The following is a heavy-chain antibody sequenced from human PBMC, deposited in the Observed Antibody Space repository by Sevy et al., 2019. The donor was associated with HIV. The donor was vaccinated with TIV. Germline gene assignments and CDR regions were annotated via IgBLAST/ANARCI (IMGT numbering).Heavy chain of an antibody. Sequence: SETLSLTCTVSGGSISSGSYYWSWIRQPAGKGLEWIGRIHTSGSTNYNPSLKSRVTISVDTSKNQFSLELSSVTAADTAVYYCASGALGYVNYWGQGTLVTVSS. V-gene: IGHV4-61*02. J-gene: IGHJ4*02. CDR3: ASGALGYVNY. CDR1: GGSISSGSYY. D-gene: IGHD5-12*01. CDR2: IHTSGST.